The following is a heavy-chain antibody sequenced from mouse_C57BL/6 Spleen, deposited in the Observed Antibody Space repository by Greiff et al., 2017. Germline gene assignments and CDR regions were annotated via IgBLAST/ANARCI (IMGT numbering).Heavy chain of an antibody. D-gene: IGHD1-1*01. CDR3: ATITTALYCYAMDY. J-gene: IGHJ4*01. CDR1: GYTFTSYW. V-gene: IGHV1-64*01. CDR2: IHPNSGST. Sequence: QVQLQQPGAELVKPGASVKLSCKASGYTFTSYWMHWVKQRPGQGLEWIGMIHPNSGSTNYNEKFKSKATLTVDKSSSTAYMQLSSLTSADSAVYYCATITTALYCYAMDYWGQGTSVTVSS.